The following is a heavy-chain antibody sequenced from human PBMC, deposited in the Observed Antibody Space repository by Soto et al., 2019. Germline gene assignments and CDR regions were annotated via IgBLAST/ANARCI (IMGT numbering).Heavy chain of an antibody. V-gene: IGHV3-15*01. CDR2: IKGDTDGGTT. D-gene: IGHD3-3*01. CDR1: GFTFSHAW. J-gene: IGHJ5*02. CDR3: AIIKRVTYDDFWGRLDP. Sequence: EMQVVQSGGGLVKPGGSLRLSCVGSGFTFSHAWMAWVRQAPGRGLEWLGRIKGDTDGGTTDYVARVKGRFTISRDDSKNTLYLQMNSLDIEDTAIYYCAIIKRVTYDDFWGRLDPWGQGALVTVSS.